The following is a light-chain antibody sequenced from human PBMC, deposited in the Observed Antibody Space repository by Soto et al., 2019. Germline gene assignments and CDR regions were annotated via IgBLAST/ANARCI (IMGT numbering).Light chain of an antibody. Sequence: DIQMTQSPSTLSASVGYRVTITCQSIQDISNYLNWYQQKPGKAPKLLIYDASNLETGVPSRFSGSGSGTDFTFTISSLQPEDIATYYCQQYDNLPRALTFGGGTKVDIK. CDR2: DAS. CDR3: QQYDNLPRALT. V-gene: IGKV1-33*01. CDR1: QDISNY. J-gene: IGKJ4*01.